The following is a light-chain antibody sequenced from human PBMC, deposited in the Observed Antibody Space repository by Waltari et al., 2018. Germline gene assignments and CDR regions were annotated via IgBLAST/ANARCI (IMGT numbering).Light chain of an antibody. CDR1: QSISSY. CDR2: GAS. CDR3: QQTYSSPLT. V-gene: IGKV1-39*01. J-gene: IGKJ3*01. Sequence: DIQMTQSPSSLSASVGYRVTITCRASQSISSYLNWYQPKPGKAPKLLIYGASSLRGGAPSRFSGSRSGTDFTLTISSLQPEDFASYYCQQTYSSPLTFGPGTKLDIK.